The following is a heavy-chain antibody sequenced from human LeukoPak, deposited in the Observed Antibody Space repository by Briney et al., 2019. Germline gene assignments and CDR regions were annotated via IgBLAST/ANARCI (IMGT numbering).Heavy chain of an antibody. CDR2: INAGNGNT. D-gene: IGHD3-10*01. J-gene: IGHJ6*04. Sequence: EASVKVSCKASGYTFTSYAMHWVRQAPGQRLELMGWINAGNGNTKYSQKFQGRVTITRDTSASTAYMELSSLRSEDTAVYYCAREDYYYGSGNYYQDYYGMDVWGKETTVTVSS. V-gene: IGHV1-3*01. CDR3: AREDYYYGSGNYYQDYYGMDV. CDR1: GYTFTSYA.